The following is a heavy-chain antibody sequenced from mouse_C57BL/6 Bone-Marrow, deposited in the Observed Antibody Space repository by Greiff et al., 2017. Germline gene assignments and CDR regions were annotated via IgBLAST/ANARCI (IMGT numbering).Heavy chain of an antibody. J-gene: IGHJ4*01. CDR3: ARRGDYYAMDY. CDR1: GFTFSDYY. CDR2: ISNGGGST. Sequence: EVQLVESGEGLVQPGGSLKLSCAASGFTFSDYYMYWVRQTPEKRLEWVAYISNGGGSTYYPDTVKGRFTISRDNAKNTLYLQMSRLKSEDTAMYYCARRGDYYAMDYWGQGTSVTVSS. V-gene: IGHV5-12*01.